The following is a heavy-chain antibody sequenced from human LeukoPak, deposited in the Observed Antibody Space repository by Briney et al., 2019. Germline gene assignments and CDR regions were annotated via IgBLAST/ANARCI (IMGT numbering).Heavy chain of an antibody. CDR1: GFTFRTYA. CDR3: AKDNWGSPDY. V-gene: IGHV3-23*01. D-gene: IGHD7-27*01. Sequence: GGSLRLSCAASGFTFRTYAMSWVRQAPGKGLEWVSGIGGNGGGTYADSVKGRFTISRDNSKNTLFLQMNSLRAEDTAVYYCAKDNWGSPDYWGQGTLVTVSS. J-gene: IGHJ4*02. CDR2: IGGNGGGT.